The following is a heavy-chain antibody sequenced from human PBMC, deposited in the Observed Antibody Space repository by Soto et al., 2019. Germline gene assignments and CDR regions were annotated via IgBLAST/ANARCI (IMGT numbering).Heavy chain of an antibody. Sequence: GGSLILSWASSGFTFINTWMNWGRQAPGKGLEWVGRIKSKTDGGTTDYAAPVKGRFTISRDDSKNTLYLQMNSLKTEDTAVYDSTTDMSIAEGLWGQGTMVTVYS. CDR2: IKSKTDGGTT. V-gene: IGHV3-15*01. CDR3: TTDMSIAEGL. D-gene: IGHD6-6*01. CDR1: GFTFINTW. J-gene: IGHJ4*02.